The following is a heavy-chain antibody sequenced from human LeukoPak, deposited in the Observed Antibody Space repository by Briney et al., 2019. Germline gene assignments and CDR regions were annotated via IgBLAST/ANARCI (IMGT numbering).Heavy chain of an antibody. CDR1: AVTFSSYA. CDR3: VGGSSWSAHFDY. CDR2: ISSNGGST. V-gene: IGHV3-64D*06. J-gene: IGHJ4*02. D-gene: IGHD6-13*01. Sequence: GGCLRLSCTASAVTFSSYAVHWVRQAPWKGLEYVSAISSNGGSTYYADSVKGRFTISRDNSKNTLYLQMSSLRAEDTAVYYCVGGSSWSAHFDYWGQGTLVTVSS.